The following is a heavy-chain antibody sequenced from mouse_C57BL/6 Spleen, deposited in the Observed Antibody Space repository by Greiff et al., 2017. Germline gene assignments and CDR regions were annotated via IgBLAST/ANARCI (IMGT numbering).Heavy chain of an antibody. D-gene: IGHD2-3*01. CDR3: TSVGYDVVYVCAY. J-gene: IGHJ3*01. CDR1: GYTFTSYW. Sequence: VQLQQSGTVLARPGASVKMSCKTSGYTFTSYWMHWVKQRPGQGLEWIGAIYPGNSDTSYNQKFTGKAKLTAVTSASTAYMGLSSLTKEDSAVYYCTSVGYDVVYVCAYWGEEALGTLSA. CDR2: IYPGNSDT. V-gene: IGHV1-5*01.